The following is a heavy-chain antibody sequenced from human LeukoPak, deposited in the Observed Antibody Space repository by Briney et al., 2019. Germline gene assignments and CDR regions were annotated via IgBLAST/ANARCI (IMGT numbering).Heavy chain of an antibody. CDR2: ISGSGGST. CDR3: ARARSPGYSSKFDAFDI. J-gene: IGHJ3*02. CDR1: GFTFSSYA. Sequence: GGSLRLSCAASGFTFSSYAMSWVRQAPGKGLEWVSAISGSGGSTYYADSVKGRFTISRDNSKNTLYLQMNSLRAEDTAVYYCARARSPGYSSKFDAFDIWGQGTMVTVSS. V-gene: IGHV3-23*01. D-gene: IGHD5-18*01.